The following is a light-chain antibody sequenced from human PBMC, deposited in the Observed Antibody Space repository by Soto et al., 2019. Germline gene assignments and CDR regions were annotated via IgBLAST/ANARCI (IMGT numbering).Light chain of an antibody. CDR3: QSYDSSQKV. CDR1: SSNIGAGYD. V-gene: IGLV1-40*01. CDR2: GNN. J-gene: IGLJ2*01. Sequence: QAVVTQPPSVSGAPGQRVTISCTGSSSNIGAGYDVHWYQQLPGTAPKLLIYGNNNRPSGVPDRFSGSKSGTSASLAITGLQAEDEADYYCQSYDSSQKVFGGGTKLTVL.